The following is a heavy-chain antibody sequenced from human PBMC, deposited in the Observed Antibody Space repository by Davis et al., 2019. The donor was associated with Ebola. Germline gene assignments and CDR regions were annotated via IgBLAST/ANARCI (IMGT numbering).Heavy chain of an antibody. J-gene: IGHJ6*03. CDR1: GFTFSNYW. CDR3: ARDGGGENTSYYFYYYMDV. V-gene: IGHV3-7*01. CDR2: IRQDGNEK. D-gene: IGHD3-16*01. Sequence: PGGSLRLSCAASGFTFSNYWMSWVRQAPGKGLEWVANIRQDGNEKYCVDSVKGRFTISRDNARNSLYLQMNNLRAEDSAVYYCARDGGGENTSYYFYYYMDVWGSGTTVTVSS.